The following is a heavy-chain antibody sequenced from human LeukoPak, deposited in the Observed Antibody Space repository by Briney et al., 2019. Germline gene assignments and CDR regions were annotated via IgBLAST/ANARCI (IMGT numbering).Heavy chain of an antibody. J-gene: IGHJ6*03. CDR1: GYTLTELS. D-gene: IGHD6-13*01. CDR2: FDPEDGET. V-gene: IGHV1-24*01. CDR3: ARATQQPEYYYYYMDV. Sequence: ASVKVSCKVSGYTLTELSMHWVRQAPGKGLEWMGGFDPEDGETIYAQKFQGRVTMTEDTSTDTAYMELSSLRSEDTAVYYCARATQQPEYYYYYMDVWGKGTTVTVSS.